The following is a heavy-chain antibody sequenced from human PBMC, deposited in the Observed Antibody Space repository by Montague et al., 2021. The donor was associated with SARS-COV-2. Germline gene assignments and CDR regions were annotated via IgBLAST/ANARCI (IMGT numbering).Heavy chain of an antibody. CDR2: VYHSGYT. D-gene: IGHD5-12*01. J-gene: IGHJ4*02. CDR3: ARRGYTGSDYFDY. V-gene: IGHV4-38-2*01. CDR1: GFSISSGFY. Sequence: SETLSLTCSVSGFSISSGFYWAWIRQSPGKGPEWIGTVYHSGYTHYNPSLKGRVTVSIDTSKNQFSLTVTSVTAADTAVYFCARRGYTGSDYFDYWARGPWSPSPQ.